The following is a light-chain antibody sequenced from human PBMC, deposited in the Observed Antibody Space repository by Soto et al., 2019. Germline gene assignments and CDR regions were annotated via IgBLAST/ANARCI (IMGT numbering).Light chain of an antibody. CDR3: QQYGRSLT. J-gene: IGKJ4*01. CDR2: GSS. Sequence: EIVLTQSPGTLSLSPGERATLSCRASQSVTSNYLAWYQQKPGQAPRILISGSSTRATGIPDRFSGSGSETDFTLTISRLEPEDFAVYYCQQYGRSLTFGGGTKVEVE. V-gene: IGKV3-20*01. CDR1: QSVTSNY.